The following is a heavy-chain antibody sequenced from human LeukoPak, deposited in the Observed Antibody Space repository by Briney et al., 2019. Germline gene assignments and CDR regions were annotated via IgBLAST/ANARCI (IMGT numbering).Heavy chain of an antibody. CDR3: ARADYEIAWFDP. CDR1: GYTFTSYY. V-gene: IGHV1-46*01. Sequence: ASVKVSCKASGYTFTSYYMHWVRQAPGQGLEWMGIINPSGGSTSYAQKFQGRDTMTRDTSTSTVYMELSSLRSEDTAVYYCARADYEIAWFDPWGQGTLVTVSS. D-gene: IGHD4-17*01. CDR2: INPSGGST. J-gene: IGHJ5*02.